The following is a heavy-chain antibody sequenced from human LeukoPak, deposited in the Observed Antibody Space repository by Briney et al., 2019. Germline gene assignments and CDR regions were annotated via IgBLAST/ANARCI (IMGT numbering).Heavy chain of an antibody. V-gene: IGHV3-23*01. Sequence: PGGSLRLSCAASGFTFSSYAMSWVRQAPGKGLEWVSAISGSGGSTYYAGSVKGRFTISRDNAKNSLYLQMNSLRAEDTAVYYCARWDSRDYYYYMDVWGKGTTVTVSS. CDR3: ARWDSRDYYYYMDV. D-gene: IGHD6-13*01. J-gene: IGHJ6*03. CDR1: GFTFSSYA. CDR2: ISGSGGST.